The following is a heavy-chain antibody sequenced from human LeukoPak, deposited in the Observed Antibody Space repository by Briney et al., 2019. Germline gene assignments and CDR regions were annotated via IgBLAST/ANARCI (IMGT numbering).Heavy chain of an antibody. CDR2: ISGSGGRT. Sequence: PGGSLRLSCTASGFTFSNYAMNWVRQAPGKGLVWVSAISGSGGRTYYADSVKGRLSISRDNSRNTLYLQMNSLRAEDTAVYYCAKDLLVATIAFDYWGQGTLVTVSS. V-gene: IGHV3-23*01. CDR3: AKDLLVATIAFDY. CDR1: GFTFSNYA. J-gene: IGHJ4*02. D-gene: IGHD5-12*01.